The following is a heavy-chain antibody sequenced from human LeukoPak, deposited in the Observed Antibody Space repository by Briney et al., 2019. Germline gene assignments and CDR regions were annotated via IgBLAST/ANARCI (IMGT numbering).Heavy chain of an antibody. D-gene: IGHD6-13*01. Sequence: ASVKVSCKASGYTFTGYYMHWVRQAPGQGLEGMGWINPSSGGTNYARKFQGRVTMTRDTSISTAYMELSRLRSDDTAVYYCATSLPPGIGAAGTDYFDYWGQGTLVTVSS. J-gene: IGHJ4*02. CDR3: ATSLPPGIGAAGTDYFDY. CDR1: GYTFTGYY. CDR2: INPSSGGT. V-gene: IGHV1-2*02.